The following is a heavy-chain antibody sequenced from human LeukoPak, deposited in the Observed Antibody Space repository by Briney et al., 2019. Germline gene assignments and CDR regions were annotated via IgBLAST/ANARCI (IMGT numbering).Heavy chain of an antibody. D-gene: IGHD1-26*01. CDR1: AFTVSSNY. CDR3: TRFPPTMVGVTTPRDY. V-gene: IGHV3-53*01. Sequence: GGSLRLSCAASAFTVSSNYMSWVRQAPGKGLEWVSLLYSSGGTSYADSVKGRFTISRDNSKNTLYLQMDSLRAEDTAVYYCTRFPPTMVGVTTPRDYWGQGTLVTVSS. CDR2: LYSSGGT. J-gene: IGHJ4*02.